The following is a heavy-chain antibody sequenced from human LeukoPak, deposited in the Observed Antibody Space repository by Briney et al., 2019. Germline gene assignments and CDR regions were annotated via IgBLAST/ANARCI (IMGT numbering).Heavy chain of an antibody. CDR1: GYTFTTND. CDR2: MNPNSGHT. V-gene: IGHV1-8*01. CDR3: AREVSGDFALDS. J-gene: IGHJ4*02. Sequence: GASVKVSCKASGYTFTTNDINWVRQAAGQGLEWMGWMNPNSGHTDYAPKFQGRITTTRNTSINTAYMELSSLTSEDTAVYLCAREVSGDFALDSWGQGTLVTVPS.